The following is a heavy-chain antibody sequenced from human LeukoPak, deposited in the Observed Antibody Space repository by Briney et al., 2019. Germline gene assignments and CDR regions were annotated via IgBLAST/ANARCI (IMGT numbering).Heavy chain of an antibody. CDR2: INHSGST. Sequence: SETLSLTCAVYGGSFSGYYWSWIRQPPGKGLEWIGEINHSGSTNYNPSLKSRVTISIDTSKIQFSLKLRSVTAADTAVYYCARHPYDFRSGPVPDDYWGQGTLVTVSS. D-gene: IGHD3-3*01. V-gene: IGHV4-34*01. CDR1: GGSFSGYY. CDR3: ARHPYDFRSGPVPDDY. J-gene: IGHJ4*02.